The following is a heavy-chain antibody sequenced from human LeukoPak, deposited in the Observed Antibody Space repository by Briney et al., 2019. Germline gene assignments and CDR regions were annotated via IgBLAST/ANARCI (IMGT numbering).Heavy chain of an antibody. J-gene: IGHJ6*03. V-gene: IGHV1-8*01. Sequence: ASVKVSCTASGYTFTSYDINWVRQATGQGLEWMGWMNPNSGNTGYAQKFQGRVTMTRNTSISTAYMELRSLRSDDTAVYYCARDWDRITMIGYYYYMDVWGKGTTVTISS. D-gene: IGHD3-22*01. CDR2: MNPNSGNT. CDR3: ARDWDRITMIGYYYYMDV. CDR1: GYTFTSYD.